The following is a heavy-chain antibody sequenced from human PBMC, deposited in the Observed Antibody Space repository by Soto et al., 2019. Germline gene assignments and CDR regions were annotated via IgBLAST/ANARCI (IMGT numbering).Heavy chain of an antibody. D-gene: IGHD3-10*01. Sequence: GGSLRLSCAASGFTFSSYSMNWVRQAPGKGLEWVSYISSSSSTIYYADSVKGRFTISRDNAKNSLYLQMNSLRDEDTAVYYCASATPLYGSGSYYKPKIKPQPAPDCYYGMDVWGQGTTVTVS. V-gene: IGHV3-48*02. CDR2: ISSSSSTI. CDR1: GFTFSSYS. J-gene: IGHJ6*02. CDR3: ASATPLYGSGSYYKPKIKPQPAPDCYYGMDV.